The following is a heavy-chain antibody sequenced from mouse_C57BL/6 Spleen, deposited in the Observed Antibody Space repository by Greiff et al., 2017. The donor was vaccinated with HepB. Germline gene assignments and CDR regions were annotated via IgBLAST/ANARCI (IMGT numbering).Heavy chain of an antibody. CDR3: ARGGDYYYGSNGYFDV. Sequence: VQLQQSGAELARPGASVKMSCKASGYTFTSYTMHWVKQRPGQGLEWIGYINPSSGYTKYNQKFKDKATLTADKSSSPAYMQLSSLTSEDSAVYYCARGGDYYYGSNGYFDVWGTGTTVTVSS. J-gene: IGHJ1*03. CDR2: INPSSGYT. D-gene: IGHD1-1*01. CDR1: GYTFTSYT. V-gene: IGHV1-4*01.